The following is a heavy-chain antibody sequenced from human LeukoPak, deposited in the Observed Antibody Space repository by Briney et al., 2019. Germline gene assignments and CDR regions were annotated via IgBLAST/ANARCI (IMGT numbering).Heavy chain of an antibody. Sequence: GRSLRLSCAASGFSLNNYGMHWVRQAPGKGLEWVALIWSRGGHEFYADSVKGRFTISRDNSKNTLYLQMDSLRVEDTAVYYCAKDQDSYYYYYMDVWGKGTTVTVSS. CDR1: GFSLNNYG. V-gene: IGHV3-30*18. CDR2: IWSRGGHE. CDR3: AKDQDSYYYYYMDV. J-gene: IGHJ6*03.